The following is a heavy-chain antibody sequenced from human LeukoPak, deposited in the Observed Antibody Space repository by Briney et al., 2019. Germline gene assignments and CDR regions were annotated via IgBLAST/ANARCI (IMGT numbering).Heavy chain of an antibody. CDR1: GGTFSSYA. CDR2: IIPIFGTA. J-gene: IGHJ3*02. Sequence: ASVKVSCKASGGTFSSYAISWVRQAPGQGLEWMGRIIPIFGTANYAQKFQGGVTITTDESTSTAYMELSSLRSEDTAVYYCARGPKGDAFDIWGQGTMVTVSS. CDR3: ARGPKGDAFDI. V-gene: IGHV1-69*05.